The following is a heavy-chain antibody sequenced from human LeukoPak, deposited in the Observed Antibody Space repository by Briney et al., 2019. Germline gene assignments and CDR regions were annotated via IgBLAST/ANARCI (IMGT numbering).Heavy chain of an antibody. CDR2: ISGSSSYI. Sequence: PGGSLRLSCAASGFKFSSYSMSWVRQAPGKGLEWVSSISGSSSYIYYADSVKGRFTISRDNAKNSLYLQMNSLRAEDTAVYYCAKQGSNSGSYFFDYWGQGTLVTVSS. CDR1: GFKFSSYS. V-gene: IGHV3-21*04. D-gene: IGHD1-26*01. CDR3: AKQGSNSGSYFFDY. J-gene: IGHJ4*02.